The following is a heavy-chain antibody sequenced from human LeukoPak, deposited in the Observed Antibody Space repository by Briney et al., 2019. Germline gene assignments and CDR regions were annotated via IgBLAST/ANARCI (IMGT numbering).Heavy chain of an antibody. CDR3: AKDSHWILFDD. D-gene: IGHD2-2*03. CDR2: IGGSGTRT. Sequence: GGTLRLSCSASGFTFTTYGMNWVRQAPGKGLEWVSGIGGSGTRTYYADSVKGRFTISGDNSKNTLYLQMNSLRDEDTAVYYCAKDSHWILFDDWGQGTLVTVSS. J-gene: IGHJ4*02. V-gene: IGHV3-23*01. CDR1: GFTFTTYG.